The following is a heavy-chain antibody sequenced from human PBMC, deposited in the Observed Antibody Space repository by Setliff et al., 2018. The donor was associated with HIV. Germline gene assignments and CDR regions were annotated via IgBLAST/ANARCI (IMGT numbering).Heavy chain of an antibody. J-gene: IGHJ4*01. Sequence: ASVKVSCKASGYTFTSYPMHWVRQAPGQGLEWMGVINTSGGSAGYAEKFRGRVTMTRDTSTSTAYTDLRNLRSEDTAVYYCARNQGDSSGWYAGDYWGHGTLVTVSS. CDR2: INTSGGSA. CDR1: GYTFTSYP. CDR3: ARNQGDSSGWYAGDY. V-gene: IGHV1-46*01. D-gene: IGHD6-19*01.